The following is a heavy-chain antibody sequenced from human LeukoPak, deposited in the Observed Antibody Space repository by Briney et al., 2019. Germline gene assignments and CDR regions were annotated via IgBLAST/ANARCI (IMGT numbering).Heavy chain of an antibody. D-gene: IGHD2-15*01. J-gene: IGHJ4*02. CDR3: ARVGYCSGGSCYSDRDY. V-gene: IGHV4-39*07. CDR2: IYYDGRT. Sequence: SETLSLTCTVSGDSLSTNDYFWGWIRQSPEKGLEWIASIYYDGRTYYNPSVKSRVTISIDTSKNHFSLKVGSVTAADTAVYYCARVGYCSGGSCYSDRDYWGQGTLVIVSS. CDR1: GDSLSTNDYF.